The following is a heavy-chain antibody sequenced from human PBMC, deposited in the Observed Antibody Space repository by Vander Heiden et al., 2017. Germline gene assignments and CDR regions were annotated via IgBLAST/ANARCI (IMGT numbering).Heavy chain of an antibody. Sequence: EVQLVESGGGLVKPGGSLRLSCAASGFTFSSYSMNWVRQAPGKGLEWVSSISSSSSYIYYADAGKGRFTISRDNAKNSLYMQMNRVRAAQTALYYCAIDDYDISGYSHFDDWGQGTIVTVCS. CDR3: AIDDYDISGYSHFDD. CDR1: GFTFSSYS. CDR2: ISSSSSYI. D-gene: IGHD3-22*01. J-gene: IGHJ4*02. V-gene: IGHV3-21*01.